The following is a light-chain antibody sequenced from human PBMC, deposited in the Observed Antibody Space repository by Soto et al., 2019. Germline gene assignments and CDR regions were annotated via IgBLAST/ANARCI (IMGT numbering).Light chain of an antibody. CDR3: AQRIWPWT. V-gene: IGKV3-11*01. CDR2: DAS. J-gene: IGKJ1*01. CDR1: QSVGTW. Sequence: EIVLTQSPATLSLSPGERATLSCRASQSVGTWLAWYQQKPGQAPRLLIYDASNRPTGIPDRFSGSGSGTDFTLTISSLEPEYFAVYYCAQRIWPWTVGQGTKVDIK.